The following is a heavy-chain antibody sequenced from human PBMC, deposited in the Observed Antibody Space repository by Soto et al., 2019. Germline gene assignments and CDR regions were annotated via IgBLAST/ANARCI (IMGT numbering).Heavy chain of an antibody. CDR1: GFTLSSYW. V-gene: IGHV3-74*01. J-gene: IGHJ4*02. D-gene: IGHD4-4*01. Sequence: VHLVASGGGLVQPGGSLRLSCAVSGFTLSSYWMHWVRQAPGEGLVWVSRINSDGSSTLYADSVKGRFTISRENARNTVYLQMNSLRAVDTVIYYCARRRENYSYFDYGGQGILVTVSS. CDR3: ARRRENYSYFDY. CDR2: INSDGSST.